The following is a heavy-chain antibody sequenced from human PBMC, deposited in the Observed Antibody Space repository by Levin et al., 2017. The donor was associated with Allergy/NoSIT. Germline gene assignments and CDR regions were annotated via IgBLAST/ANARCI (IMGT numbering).Heavy chain of an antibody. CDR2: IYYSGST. J-gene: IGHJ4*02. Sequence: WVRQAPGKGLEWIGNIYYSGSTYSNPSLKSRVTISVDTSKNQFSLKMKSVTAADTAVYYCARKGFAPSDYFDYWGQGTLVTVSS. D-gene: IGHD3-10*01. V-gene: IGHV4-39*01. CDR3: ARKGFAPSDYFDY.